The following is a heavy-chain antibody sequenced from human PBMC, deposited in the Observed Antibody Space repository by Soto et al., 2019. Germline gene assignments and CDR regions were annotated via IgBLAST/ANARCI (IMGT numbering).Heavy chain of an antibody. CDR2: IYRDGST. V-gene: IGHV3-53*01. CDR3: ARNYFDSGGGFDY. Sequence: EVQLVESGGGLIQPGGSLRLSCAASGFIVSSNHMSWVRQAPGKGLEWVSVIYRDGSTYYADSVKGRFTISRDNSKNTLYLQMNSLRAEDTAVYYCARNYFDSGGGFDYWGQGTLVTVSS. D-gene: IGHD3-22*01. CDR1: GFIVSSNH. J-gene: IGHJ4*02.